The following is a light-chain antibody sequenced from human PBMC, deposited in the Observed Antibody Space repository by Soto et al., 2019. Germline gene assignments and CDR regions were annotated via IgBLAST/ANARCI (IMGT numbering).Light chain of an antibody. CDR1: QNINSRS. CDR3: QEFGSSPGFT. Sequence: EIVLTQSPGTLSLSPGERATLSCRASQNINSRSLDWYQQKPCQAPRLLIYGTSSRATGIPDRFSGSGSGTDFTLTIIRLEPEDFAVYYFQEFGSSPGFTFGPGTKVDIK. CDR2: GTS. V-gene: IGKV3-20*01. J-gene: IGKJ3*01.